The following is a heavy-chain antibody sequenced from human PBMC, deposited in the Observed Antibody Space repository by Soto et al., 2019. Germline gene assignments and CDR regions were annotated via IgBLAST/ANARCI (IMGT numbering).Heavy chain of an antibody. D-gene: IGHD2-2*01. CDR1: GFAFSTHA. J-gene: IGHJ4*02. Sequence: GGSLRLSCVASGFAFSTHAMSWVRQAPGKGLEWVSTFSGSGGNIYYAGSVKGRFTISRDNSQSTVFLEMNNLRAEDTALYYCANAIGAPYAPFDSWGPGALVTVSS. CDR3: ANAIGAPYAPFDS. CDR2: FSGSGGNI. V-gene: IGHV3-23*01.